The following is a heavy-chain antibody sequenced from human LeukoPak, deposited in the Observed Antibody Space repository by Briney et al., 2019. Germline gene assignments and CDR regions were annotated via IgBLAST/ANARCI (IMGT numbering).Heavy chain of an antibody. V-gene: IGHV1-2*02. D-gene: IGHD3-10*01. J-gene: IGHJ4*02. CDR1: GYTFTGYY. CDR3: ARDDRGMVRGVLPAPDY. CDR2: INPNSGGT. Sequence: ASVKVSCKASGYTFTGYYMHWVRQAPGQGLEWMGWINPNSGGTNYAQKFQGRVTMTRDTSISTAYMELSGLRSDDTAVYYCARDDRGMVRGVLPAPDYWGQGTLVTVSS.